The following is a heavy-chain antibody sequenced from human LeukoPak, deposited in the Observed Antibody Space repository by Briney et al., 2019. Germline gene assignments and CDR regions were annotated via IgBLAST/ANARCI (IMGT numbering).Heavy chain of an antibody. D-gene: IGHD6-19*01. CDR3: ARGLLSVPHSSGWYSPRVPFDY. CDR1: GGSFSGYY. J-gene: IGHJ4*02. CDR2: INYSGST. V-gene: IGHV4-34*01. Sequence: SETLSLTCAVYGGSFSGYYWSWIRQPPGKGLEWIGEINYSGSTNYNPSLKSRVTISVDTSKNQFSLKLSSVTAADTAVYYCARGLLSVPHSSGWYSPRVPFDYWGQGTLVTVSS.